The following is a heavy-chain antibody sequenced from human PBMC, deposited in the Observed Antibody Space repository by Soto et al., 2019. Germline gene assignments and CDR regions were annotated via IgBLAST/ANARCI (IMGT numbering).Heavy chain of an antibody. CDR1: GDSISSSHW. CDR3: AARHFWSGPWTARRLDH. J-gene: IGHJ4*02. CDR2: ISHSGNA. V-gene: IGHV4-4*02. D-gene: IGHD3-3*02. Sequence: PSETLSLTCAVSGDSISSSHWWNWVRQPPGKGLEWIGQISHSGNANYNPSLTSRVTISVDKSKNHFSLKLTSVTATDTAVYYCAARHFWSGPWTARRLDHWGQGTLVTVSS.